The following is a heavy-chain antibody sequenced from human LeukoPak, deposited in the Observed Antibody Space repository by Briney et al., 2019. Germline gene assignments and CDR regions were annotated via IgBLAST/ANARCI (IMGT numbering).Heavy chain of an antibody. V-gene: IGHV1-69*01. CDR1: GGTFSSYA. J-gene: IGHJ6*02. Sequence: SVKVSCKASGGTFSSYAISWVRQAPGQGLEWMGGIIPIFGTANYAQKFQGRVTITADESTSTAYMELSSLRSEDTAVYYCALVGATSPTAPYYYYYYGMDVWGQGTTVTVSS. D-gene: IGHD1-26*01. CDR3: ALVGATSPTAPYYYYYYGMDV. CDR2: IIPIFGTA.